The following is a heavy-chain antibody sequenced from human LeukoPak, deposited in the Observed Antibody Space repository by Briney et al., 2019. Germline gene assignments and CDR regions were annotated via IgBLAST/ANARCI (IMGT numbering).Heavy chain of an antibody. D-gene: IGHD3-10*01. V-gene: IGHV7-4-1*02. CDR3: ASGLKTYYYGSGSYFGLGY. J-gene: IGHJ4*02. Sequence: ASVKVSCKASGYTFTSYAMNWVRQAPGQGLEWMGWINTNTGNPTYAQGFTGRFVFSLDTSVSTAYLQISSLKAEDTAVYYCASGLKTYYYGSGSYFGLGYWGQGTLVTVSS. CDR1: GYTFTSYA. CDR2: INTNTGNP.